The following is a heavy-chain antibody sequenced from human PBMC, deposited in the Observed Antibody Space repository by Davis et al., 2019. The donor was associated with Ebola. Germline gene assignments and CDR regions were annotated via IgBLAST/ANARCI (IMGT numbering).Heavy chain of an antibody. V-gene: IGHV4-34*01. CDR1: DGSLSGYY. CDR2: INHSGST. Sequence: SETLSLTCAVYDGSLSGYYWSWIRQPPGKGLEWIGEINHSGSTNYNPSLKSRVTISVDTSKNQFSLKLSSVTAADTAVYYCARGYYDFWSGYYSYYGMDVWGQGTTVTVSS. D-gene: IGHD3-3*01. CDR3: ARGYYDFWSGYYSYYGMDV. J-gene: IGHJ6*02.